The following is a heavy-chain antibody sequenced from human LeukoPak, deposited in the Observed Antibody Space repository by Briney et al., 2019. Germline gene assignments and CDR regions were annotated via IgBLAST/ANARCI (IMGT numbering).Heavy chain of an antibody. CDR2: ISGSGAPI. J-gene: IGHJ6*02. V-gene: IGHV3-11*04. CDR3: ARFRQQIAYYYYYAVDV. CDR1: GFTVSSNY. Sequence: GGSLRLSCAASGFTVSSNYMSWVRQAPGKGLEWVSYISGSGAPIYNADSVEGRFIISRDNAKNSLYLQMNSLTAEDTAVYYCARFRQQIAYYYYYAVDVWGQGTTVTVSS. D-gene: IGHD3-10*01.